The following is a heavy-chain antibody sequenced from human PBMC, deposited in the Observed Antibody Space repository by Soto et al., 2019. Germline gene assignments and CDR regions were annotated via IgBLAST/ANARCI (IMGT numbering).Heavy chain of an antibody. CDR2: VSGGGDGT. Sequence: PGGSLRLSCAASGFTFSSYAMTWVRQAPGKGLEWVSAVSGGGDGTYYADSVKGRFTVSRDNSKNTLYLQMNSLRTEDTAVYFCAKDRRYSIGLSTHPAWGQGTLVTVSS. CDR1: GFTFSSYA. D-gene: IGHD6-19*01. J-gene: IGHJ5*02. V-gene: IGHV3-23*01. CDR3: AKDRRYSIGLSTHPA.